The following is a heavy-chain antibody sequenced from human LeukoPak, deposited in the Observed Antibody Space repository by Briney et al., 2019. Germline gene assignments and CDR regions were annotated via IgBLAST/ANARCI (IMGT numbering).Heavy chain of an antibody. J-gene: IGHJ4*02. D-gene: IGHD3-10*01. V-gene: IGHV3-7*05. Sequence: GGSLRLSCAASRFTFSSYWMTWVRQAPGKGLEWVANIKQDGSEQYYVGSVKGRFTISRDNTKNSLFLQMNSLRAEDTAVYYCARCNSVSGSYYAHDHWGQGSLVTVSS. CDR2: IKQDGSEQ. CDR1: RFTFSSYW. CDR3: ARCNSVSGSYYAHDH.